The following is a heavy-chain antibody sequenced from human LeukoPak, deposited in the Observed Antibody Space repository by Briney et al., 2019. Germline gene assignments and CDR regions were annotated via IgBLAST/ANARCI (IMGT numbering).Heavy chain of an antibody. CDR3: ARVQGYCTDGRCLF. V-gene: IGHV1-2*02. CDR1: GYTFTGYY. J-gene: IGHJ4*02. D-gene: IGHD2-8*01. Sequence: ASVKVSCKASGYTFTGYYMHWVRQAPGQGLEWMGWINSNSGGTNYAQKFQGRVTMTRDTSISTAYMELSRLRSDDTAVYYCARVQGYCTDGRCLFWGQGTLVTVSS. CDR2: INSNSGGT.